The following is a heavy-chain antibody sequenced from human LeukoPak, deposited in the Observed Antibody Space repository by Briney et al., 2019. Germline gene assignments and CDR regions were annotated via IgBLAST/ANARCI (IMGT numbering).Heavy chain of an antibody. CDR2: IYYSGST. Sequence: PSETLSLTCTVSGVSISSGGYYWSWIRQHPGKGLEWIGYIYYSGSTYYNPSLKSRVTISVDTSKNQFSLKLSSVTAADTAVYYCATGYSSSWLIDYWGQGTLVTVSS. CDR3: ATGYSSSWLIDY. D-gene: IGHD6-13*01. J-gene: IGHJ4*02. V-gene: IGHV4-31*03. CDR1: GVSISSGGYY.